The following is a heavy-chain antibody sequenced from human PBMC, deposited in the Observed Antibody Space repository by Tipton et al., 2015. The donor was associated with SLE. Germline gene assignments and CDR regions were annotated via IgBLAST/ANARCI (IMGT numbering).Heavy chain of an antibody. Sequence: TLSLTCTVSGGSISSPSHYWSWVRQPAEKGLEWIGHIYTSGNTNYNPSLKSRVSMSIDTSKNQLSLRLSSVSAADTAVYYCARMEGMITYGGIAGLWSQGTVVTVSS. CDR2: IYTSGNT. CDR3: ARMEGMITYGGIAGL. CDR1: GGSISSPSHY. D-gene: IGHD3-16*01. V-gene: IGHV4-61*09. J-gene: IGHJ4*02.